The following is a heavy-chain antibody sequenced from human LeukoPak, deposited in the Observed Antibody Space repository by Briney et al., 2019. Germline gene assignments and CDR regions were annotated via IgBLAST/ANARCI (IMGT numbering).Heavy chain of an antibody. CDR2: MNPNSGNT. V-gene: IGHV1-8*03. CDR3: ARGTSYYYYYYYMDV. J-gene: IGHJ6*03. CDR1: GYTFTSYD. Sequence: ASVKVSCKASGYTFTSYDINWVRQATGQGLEWMGWMNPNSGNTGYAQKFQGRVTITRSTSISTAYMELSSLRSEDTAVYYCARGTSYYYYYYYMDVWGKGTTVTVSS.